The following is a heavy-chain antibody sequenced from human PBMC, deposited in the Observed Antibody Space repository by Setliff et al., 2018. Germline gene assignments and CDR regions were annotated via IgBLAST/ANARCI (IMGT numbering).Heavy chain of an antibody. CDR1: GGTFSSYA. CDR3: VREGVDSRSSTDYRYYMDV. V-gene: IGHV1-69*05. D-gene: IGHD3-22*01. Sequence: VKVSCKASGGTFSSYAISWVRQAPGQGLEWMGGIIPIFDTANYAQKFQDRVTITTDKSTSTAFMQLSSLRSEDTAVYYCVREGVDSRSSTDYRYYMDVWGKGTTVTVSS. CDR2: IIPIFDTA. J-gene: IGHJ6*03.